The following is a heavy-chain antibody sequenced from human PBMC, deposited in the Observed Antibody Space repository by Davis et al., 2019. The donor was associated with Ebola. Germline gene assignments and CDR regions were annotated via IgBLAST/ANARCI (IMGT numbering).Heavy chain of an antibody. J-gene: IGHJ4*02. V-gene: IGHV4-39*01. CDR1: GGSISSSSYY. CDR3: ARRNYYYENF. D-gene: IGHD3-22*01. Sequence: SETLSLTCTVSGGSISSSSYYWGWIRQSPGKGLEWIGSIYYSGNTYYNPSLKSRVTISVDTSKNQFSLELSSVTAADTAVYYCARRNYYYENFWGQGTLVTVSS. CDR2: IYYSGNT.